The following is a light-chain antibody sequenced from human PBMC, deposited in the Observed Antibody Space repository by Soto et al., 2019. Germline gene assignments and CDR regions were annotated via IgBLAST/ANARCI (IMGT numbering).Light chain of an antibody. V-gene: IGLV2-23*03. J-gene: IGLJ2*01. CDR3: CSYASGSTVL. CDR1: SSDIGIYNV. Sequence: QSALTQPASVSGSPGQSITISCTGTSSDIGIYNVVSWYQQHPGKAPKLLIYEGIKRPSGVSNRFSGSKSGNTASLAISGLQTEDEADYYCCSYASGSTVLFGGGTKLTVL. CDR2: EGI.